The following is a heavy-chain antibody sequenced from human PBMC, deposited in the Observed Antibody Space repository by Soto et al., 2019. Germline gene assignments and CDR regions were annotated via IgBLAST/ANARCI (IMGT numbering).Heavy chain of an antibody. CDR2: IYYSGST. V-gene: IGHV4-59*01. J-gene: IGHJ4*02. Sequence: TSETLSLTCTVSGGSISSYYWSWIRQPPGKGLEWIGYIYYSGSTNYNPSLKSRVTISVDTSKNQFSLKLSSVTAADTAVYYCARLFAGYWGQGTLVTVSS. CDR3: ARLFAGY. D-gene: IGHD3-16*01. CDR1: GGSISSYY.